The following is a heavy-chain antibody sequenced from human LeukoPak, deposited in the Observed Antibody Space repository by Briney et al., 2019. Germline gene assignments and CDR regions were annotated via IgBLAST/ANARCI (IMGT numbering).Heavy chain of an antibody. J-gene: IGHJ6*03. D-gene: IGHD3-22*01. Sequence: SQTLSLTCAVYGRSFSGYYWSWIRQPPGKGLECIGEIKHSGSTNYNPFLKSRVTISVDTSKNQFSLKLSSVTDADTAVYYCARESGYYDGSGYSRYYYYMDVWGKGTTVTVSS. CDR2: IKHSGST. V-gene: IGHV4-34*01. CDR1: GRSFSGYY. CDR3: ARESGYYDGSGYSRYYYYMDV.